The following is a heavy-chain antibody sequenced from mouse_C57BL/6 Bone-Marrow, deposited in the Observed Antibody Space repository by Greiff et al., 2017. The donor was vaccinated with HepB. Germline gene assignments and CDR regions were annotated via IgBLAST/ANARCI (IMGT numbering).Heavy chain of an antibody. CDR1: GYTFTSYG. CDR3: ARKTGYYAMDY. Sequence: VQLQQSGAELARPGASVKLSCKASGYTFTSYGISWVKQRTGQGLEWIGEIYPRSGNTYYNEKFKGKATLTADKSSSTAYMELRSLTSEDSAVYFCARKTGYYAMDYWGQGTSVTVSS. V-gene: IGHV1-81*01. CDR2: IYPRSGNT. J-gene: IGHJ4*01.